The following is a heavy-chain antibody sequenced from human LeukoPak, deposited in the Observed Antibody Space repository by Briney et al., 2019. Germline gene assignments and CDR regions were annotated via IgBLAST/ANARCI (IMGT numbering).Heavy chain of an antibody. V-gene: IGHV1-8*01. CDR3: ARGIARYYYYYMDV. D-gene: IGHD2-21*01. CDR1: GYTFTTSD. CDR2: MNPNSGNT. Sequence: ASVKVSCKASGYTFTTSDINWVRQATGQGLQWMGWMNPNSGNTFFAQKFHGRVTMTRNTSINTAYMELSSLRSDDTAVYYCARGIARYYYYYMDVWGKGTTVTVSS. J-gene: IGHJ6*03.